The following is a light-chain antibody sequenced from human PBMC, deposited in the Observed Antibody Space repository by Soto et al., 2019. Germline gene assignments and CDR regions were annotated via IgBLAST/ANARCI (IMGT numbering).Light chain of an antibody. Sequence: QSALTQPRSVSGSPGQSVTISCTGTSSDVGGYNYVSWYQQHPGKAPKLMIYDVSKRPSGVPDRFSGSKSGNTASLTISGLQAEDEADYYCCSYAGSYTFFGTGTKV. CDR1: SSDVGGYNY. CDR2: DVS. CDR3: CSYAGSYTF. J-gene: IGLJ1*01. V-gene: IGLV2-11*01.